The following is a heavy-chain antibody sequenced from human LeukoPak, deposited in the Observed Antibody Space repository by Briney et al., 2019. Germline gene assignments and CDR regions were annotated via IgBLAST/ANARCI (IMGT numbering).Heavy chain of an antibody. D-gene: IGHD6-13*01. CDR2: ISSSSSTI. CDR1: GFTLSSYS. Sequence: QPGGSLRLSCAASGFTLSSYSMNWVRQAPGKGLEWVSYISSSSSTIYYADSVKGRFTISRDNAKNTVYLQMNSLRDEDTAVDYCASRIAHPPLFYYMDVWGKGTTVTVSS. V-gene: IGHV3-48*02. CDR3: ASRIAHPPLFYYMDV. J-gene: IGHJ6*03.